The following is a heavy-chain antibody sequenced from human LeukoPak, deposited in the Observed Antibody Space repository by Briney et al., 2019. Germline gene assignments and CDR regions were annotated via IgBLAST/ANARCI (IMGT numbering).Heavy chain of an antibody. CDR3: ARDMSNRWYFDF. J-gene: IGHJ4*02. D-gene: IGHD2-15*01. CDR2: INPSGGST. Sequence: ASVKVSCKASGYTFTTYYIHWVRQAPGQGLEWVGKINPSGGSTTYAQKFQDRVTLTRDTSTTTVYMELSSLTSEDTAVYYCARDMSNRWYFDFWGQGLLVTVSS. CDR1: GYTFTTYY. V-gene: IGHV1-46*01.